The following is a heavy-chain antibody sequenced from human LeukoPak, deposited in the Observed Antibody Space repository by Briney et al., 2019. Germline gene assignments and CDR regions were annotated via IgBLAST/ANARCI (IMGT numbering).Heavy chain of an antibody. CDR3: GRAEDSNGYYVPNWFDP. D-gene: IGHD3-22*01. CDR2: ITVNGDNT. V-gene: IGHV3-23*01. CDR1: GFTFSAYG. J-gene: IGHJ5*02. Sequence: PGGSLRLSCEASGFTFSAYGMGWVRQAPGKGLEWVSSITVNGDNTFAADSVKGRFTISRDNSINTVYLQMNSLRVEDTAVYYCGRAEDSNGYYVPNWFDPWGQGTLVTVSS.